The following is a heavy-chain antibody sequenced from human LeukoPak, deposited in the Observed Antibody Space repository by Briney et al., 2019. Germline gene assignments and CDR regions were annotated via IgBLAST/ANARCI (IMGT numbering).Heavy chain of an antibody. Sequence: SETLSLTCAVYGGSFSDYSWSWIRQPPGKGLEWIGEINHSGSTNYNPSLKSRVTISVDTSKNQFSLKLSSVTAADTAVYYCARWTREYYFDYWGQGTLVTVSS. J-gene: IGHJ4*02. D-gene: IGHD3/OR15-3a*01. CDR2: INHSGST. V-gene: IGHV4-34*01. CDR3: ARWTREYYFDY. CDR1: GGSFSDYS.